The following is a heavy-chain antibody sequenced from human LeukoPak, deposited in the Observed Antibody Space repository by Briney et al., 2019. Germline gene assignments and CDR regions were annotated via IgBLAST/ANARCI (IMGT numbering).Heavy chain of an antibody. V-gene: IGHV3-33*01. CDR2: IWSDGSSQ. CDR1: GFTFTNSF. D-gene: IGHD2-2*01. J-gene: IGHJ4*02. CDR3: ASGVAAAIY. Sequence: GRSLRHSCVASGFTFTNSFMHWVRQAPRRGRDWVALIWSDGSSQYYADSVKGRFTISRDNSKNTLYLQMNSLRAEDTAVYYCASGVAAAIYWGQGTLVTVSS.